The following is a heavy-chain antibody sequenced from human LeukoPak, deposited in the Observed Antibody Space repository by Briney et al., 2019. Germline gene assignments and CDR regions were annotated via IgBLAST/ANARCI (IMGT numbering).Heavy chain of an antibody. CDR1: GFSFTTYW. CDR2: IYLGDSGA. CDR3: ARHPTMSISTPAFDL. Sequence: GESLKISCQASGFSFTTYWIGWVRQMPGQGLEWMGIIYLGDSGAIYNPSFQGQVSISVDKSMNTAYLQWSSLKASDTATYFCARHPTMSISTPAFDLWGQGTMLIVSS. J-gene: IGHJ3*01. V-gene: IGHV5-51*01. D-gene: IGHD3-3*02.